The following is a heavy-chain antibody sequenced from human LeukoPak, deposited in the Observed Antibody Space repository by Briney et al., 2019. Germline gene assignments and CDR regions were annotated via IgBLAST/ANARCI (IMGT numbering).Heavy chain of an antibody. CDR2: ISRDGGTI. V-gene: IGHV3-48*04. CDR3: ARKAITVTTFDY. D-gene: IGHD4-17*01. Sequence: PGRSLRLSCAASGFTYSTYSMNWVRQAPGKGLEWVSFISRDGGTIDYADSVKGRFTISRDNAKNSLYLQMNSLRGEDTAVYYCARKAITVTTFDYWGQGTLVTVSS. CDR1: GFTYSTYS. J-gene: IGHJ4*02.